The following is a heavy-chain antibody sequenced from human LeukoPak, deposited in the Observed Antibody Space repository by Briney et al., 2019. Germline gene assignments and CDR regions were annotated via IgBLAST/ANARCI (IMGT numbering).Heavy chain of an antibody. D-gene: IGHD6-13*01. Sequence: PSETLSLTCTVSGGSISSYYWSWLRQPPGKGLEWIGYIYYSGSTNYNPSLKSRVTISVDTSKNQFSLKLSSVTAADTAVYYCARERIAAAGTFDYWGQGTLVTVSS. J-gene: IGHJ4*02. CDR3: ARERIAAAGTFDY. CDR2: IYYSGST. CDR1: GGSISSYY. V-gene: IGHV4-59*01.